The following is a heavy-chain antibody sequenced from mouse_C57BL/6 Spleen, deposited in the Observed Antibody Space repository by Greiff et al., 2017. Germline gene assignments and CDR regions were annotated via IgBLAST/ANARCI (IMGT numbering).Heavy chain of an antibody. CDR3: ARAGTAY. J-gene: IGHJ3*01. D-gene: IGHD4-1*01. CDR1: GFTFSDYG. CDR2: ISSGSSTI. Sequence: EVQRVESGGGLVKPGGSLKLSCVASGFTFSDYGMHWVRQAPEQGLEWVAYISSGSSTIYYADTVKGRFTISRDNAKNTLFLRMTSLRYEDTAKYYGARAGTAYWGQGTLVTVSA. V-gene: IGHV5-17*01.